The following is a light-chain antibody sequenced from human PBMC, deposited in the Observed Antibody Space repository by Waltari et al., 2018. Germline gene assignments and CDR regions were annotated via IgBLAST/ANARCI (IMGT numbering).Light chain of an antibody. CDR3: AAWDDSLNGFYV. CDR2: NNS. V-gene: IGLV1-44*01. CDR1: NSNTGSNT. Sequence: QSVLTQPPSASGTPGQRVTIPCSGSNSNTGSNTVNWYQQPPGTAPKLLIYNNSQRPSGVPDRFSGSNSGTSASLAISGLQSEDEGAYYCAAWDDSLNGFYVFGTGTKVTVL. J-gene: IGLJ1*01.